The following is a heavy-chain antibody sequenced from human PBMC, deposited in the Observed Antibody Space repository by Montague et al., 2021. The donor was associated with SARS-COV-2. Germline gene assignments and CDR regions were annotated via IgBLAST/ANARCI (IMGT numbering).Heavy chain of an antibody. CDR3: ARGGEIDVWAPFGH. CDR2: ISSDTLHT. CDR1: GFTFSRNS. V-gene: IGHV3-21*01. Sequence: SLRLSCVTSGFTFSRNSMNWVRQAPGKGLEWVSTISSDTLHTFYAESVKGRFTISRDNAKNELYLQMNSLRAEDMAVYYCARGGEIDVWAPFGHWGQGTLVTVSS. J-gene: IGHJ4*02. D-gene: IGHD3-16*01.